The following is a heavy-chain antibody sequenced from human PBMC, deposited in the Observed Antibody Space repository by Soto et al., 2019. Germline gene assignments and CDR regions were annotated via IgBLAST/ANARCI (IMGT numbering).Heavy chain of an antibody. CDR3: AIYTSAEAY. J-gene: IGHJ4*02. Sequence: EVQLVESGGGLVQPGGSLRLSCAGSGFTFSGYWMNWVRQSPGEGLEWVANIKQDGSERYYVDSAKGRFTISSDNAKNSLYLQMNSLRADDTAVYYCAIYTSAEAYWGQGTNVTVSS. CDR1: GFTFSGYW. V-gene: IGHV3-7*01. D-gene: IGHD2-2*02. CDR2: IKQDGSER.